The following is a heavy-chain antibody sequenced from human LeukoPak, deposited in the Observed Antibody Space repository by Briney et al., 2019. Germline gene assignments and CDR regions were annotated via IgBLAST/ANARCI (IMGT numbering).Heavy chain of an antibody. V-gene: IGHV4-31*03. J-gene: IGHJ6*03. Sequence: SETLSLTCTVSGGSISSGGYSWSWIRQHPGKGLEWIGYIYYSGSTYYNPSLKSRVTISVDTSKNQFSLKLSSVTAADTAVYYCARQPFSSSWGYYYMDVWGKGTTVTVSS. CDR1: GGSISSGGYS. D-gene: IGHD6-13*01. CDR3: ARQPFSSSWGYYYMDV. CDR2: IYYSGST.